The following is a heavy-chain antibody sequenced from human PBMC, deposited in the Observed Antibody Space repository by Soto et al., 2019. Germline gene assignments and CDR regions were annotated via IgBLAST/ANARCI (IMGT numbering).Heavy chain of an antibody. J-gene: IGHJ4*02. CDR2: IIPIFGTA. CDR1: GVTCSSYA. D-gene: IGHD3-10*01. CDR3: ASEFGRKAPFDY. V-gene: IGHV1-69*12. Sequence: QVQLVQSGAEVKKPGSSVKFSCKASGVTCSSYAISWVRQATGQGLEWIGGIIPIFGTANYAQKFQGRVTITADESTSTAYMELSSLSCEDTAVYYCASEFGRKAPFDYWGQGTLVTVSS.